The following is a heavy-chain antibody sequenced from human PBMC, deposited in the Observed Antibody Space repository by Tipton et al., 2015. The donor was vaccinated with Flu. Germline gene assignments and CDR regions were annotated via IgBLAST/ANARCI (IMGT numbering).Heavy chain of an antibody. CDR3: ARDRWEYIRGFDS. V-gene: IGHV4-38-2*02. CDR2: IHRSGNT. J-gene: IGHJ5*01. CDR1: GDSIGSDYY. Sequence: TLSLTCSVSGDSIGSDYYWGWIRQPPGKGLEWLGNIHRSGNTYYNSSLKSRVTISLGKSKNQFSLRLVSMTATDTAVYYCARDRWEYIRGFDSWGQGTLVTVSP. D-gene: IGHD2/OR15-2a*01.